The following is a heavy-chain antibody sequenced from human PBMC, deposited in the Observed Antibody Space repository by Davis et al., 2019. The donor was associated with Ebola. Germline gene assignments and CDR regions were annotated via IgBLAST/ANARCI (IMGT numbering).Heavy chain of an antibody. V-gene: IGHV4-31*03. CDR3: AGGRGSGSYYNDY. D-gene: IGHD3-10*01. CDR2: IYYSGTT. J-gene: IGHJ4*02. Sequence: SETLSLTCSVAGGSISSGGYYWNWIRQHPGEGLEWIGIIYYSGTTHYNPSLKSRVIISRDTSKNQFSLKLSSVTAADTAVYYCAGGRGSGSYYNDYWGQGTLVTVSS. CDR1: GGSISSGGYY.